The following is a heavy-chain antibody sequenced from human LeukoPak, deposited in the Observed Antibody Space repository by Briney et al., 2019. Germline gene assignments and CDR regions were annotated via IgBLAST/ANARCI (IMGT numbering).Heavy chain of an antibody. J-gene: IGHJ4*02. V-gene: IGHV1-46*01. CDR3: ARVGYYDYVWGSYRSTPPDY. D-gene: IGHD3-16*02. CDR2: INPSGGST. CDR1: GYTFTSYY. Sequence: ASVKVSCKASGYTFTSYYMHWVRQAPGQGLEWMGIINPSGGSTSYAQKFQGRVTMTRDMSTSTVYMELSSLRSEDTAVYYCARVGYYDYVWGSYRSTPPDYWGQGTPVTVSS.